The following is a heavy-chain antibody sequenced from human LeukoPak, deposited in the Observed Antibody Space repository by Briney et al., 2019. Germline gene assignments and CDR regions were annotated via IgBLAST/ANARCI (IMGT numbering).Heavy chain of an antibody. J-gene: IGHJ4*02. CDR2: ISSSGSTI. D-gene: IGHD3-9*01. CDR1: GFTFTSYN. V-gene: IGHV3-48*04. CDR3: ARGGLRYFGWPERDY. Sequence: GGSLRLSCAASGFTFTSYNMNWVRQAPGKGLEWVSYISSSGSTIYYADSGKGRFTIRRDNATNSLYLQMNSLRAEDTAVYYCARGGLRYFGWPERDYWGQETLVTVSS.